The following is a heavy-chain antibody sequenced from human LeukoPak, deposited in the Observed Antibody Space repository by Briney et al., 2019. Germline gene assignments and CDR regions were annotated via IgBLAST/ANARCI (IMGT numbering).Heavy chain of an antibody. CDR3: VRAMAPLDTFNYQYAMDV. J-gene: IGHJ6*02. CDR1: GYTFNNYD. Sequence: APVKVSCKASGYTFNNYDINWVRQAPGQGLEWMGWMNPNSGNTGYAQKFQGRFTLTRETFISTAYMELSSLRSDDTAVYYCVRAMAPLDTFNYQYAMDVWGQGTTVTVSS. CDR2: MNPNSGNT. D-gene: IGHD5-24*01. V-gene: IGHV1-8*01.